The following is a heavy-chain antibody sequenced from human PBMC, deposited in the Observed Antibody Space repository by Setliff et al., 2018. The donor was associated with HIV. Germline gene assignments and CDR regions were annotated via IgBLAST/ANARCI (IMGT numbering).Heavy chain of an antibody. V-gene: IGHV1-69*05. Sequence: SVKVSCKASGGTFSNYPINWVRRAPGQGLEWMGGIIPIFGTANYAQKFKGRVTITTDESTSTAYMELSSLRCEDTAVYYCARGSGWDWGYYYMDVWGKGTTVTVSS. J-gene: IGHJ6*03. CDR2: IIPIFGTA. CDR1: GGTFSNYP. CDR3: ARGSGWDWGYYYMDV. D-gene: IGHD6-19*01.